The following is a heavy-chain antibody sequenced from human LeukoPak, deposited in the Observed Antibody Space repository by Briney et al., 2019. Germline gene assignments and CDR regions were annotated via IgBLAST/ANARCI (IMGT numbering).Heavy chain of an antibody. V-gene: IGHV4-34*01. CDR3: ARRDDVGGDY. CDR1: GGSFSGYY. D-gene: IGHD3-16*01. CDR2: INHSGST. Sequence: SETLSLTCAVYGGSFSGYYWSWIRQPPGKGLEWIGEINHSGSTNYNPSLKSRVTISVDTSKNQFSLKLSSVTAADTAVYYCARRDDVGGDYWGQGTLVTVSS. J-gene: IGHJ4*02.